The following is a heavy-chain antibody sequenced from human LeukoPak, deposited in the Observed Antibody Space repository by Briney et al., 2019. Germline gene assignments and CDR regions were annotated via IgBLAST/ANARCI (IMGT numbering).Heavy chain of an antibody. CDR3: ARSFYPIGSMVRGVRSLFSSGYDY. V-gene: IGHV1-2*02. J-gene: IGHJ4*02. CDR2: INPNSGGT. Sequence: ASVKVSCKASGYTFTGYYMHWVRQAPGQGLEWMGWINPNSGGTNYAQKIQGRVTMTRDTSISTAYMELSRLRSEDTAVYYCARSFYPIGSMVRGVRSLFSSGYDYWGQGTLVTVSS. D-gene: IGHD3-10*01. CDR1: GYTFTGYY.